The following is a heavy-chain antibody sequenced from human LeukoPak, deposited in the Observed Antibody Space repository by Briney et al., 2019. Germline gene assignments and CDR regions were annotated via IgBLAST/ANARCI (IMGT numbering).Heavy chain of an antibody. CDR2: ISSGSSTT. V-gene: IGHV3-48*02. CDR3: ASLELLDY. Sequence: GGSLRLSCAASGYTFTTYSMHWVRQAPGKGLEWVSYISSGSSTTYYAHSVKGRFTISRDNAKNSLFLQMNSLRDEDTAVYYCASLELLDYWGQGTLVTVSS. CDR1: GYTFTTYS. D-gene: IGHD1-7*01. J-gene: IGHJ4*02.